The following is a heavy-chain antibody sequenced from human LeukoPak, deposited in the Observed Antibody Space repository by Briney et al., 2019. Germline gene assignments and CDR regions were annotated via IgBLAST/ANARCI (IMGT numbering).Heavy chain of an antibody. Sequence: GRSLRLSCAASGFTFSSYAMSWIRQAPGKGLEWVSAISGSGGSTYYADSVKGRFTISRDNSKNTLYLQMNSLRAEDTAVYYCAKTSDYDYVWGSYRPDYWGQGTLVTVSS. CDR2: ISGSGGST. D-gene: IGHD3-16*02. CDR1: GFTFSSYA. CDR3: AKTSDYDYVWGSYRPDY. J-gene: IGHJ4*02. V-gene: IGHV3-23*01.